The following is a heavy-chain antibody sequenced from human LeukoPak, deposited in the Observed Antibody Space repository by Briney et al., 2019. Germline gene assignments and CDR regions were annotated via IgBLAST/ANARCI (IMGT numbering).Heavy chain of an antibody. CDR3: AGYCSSTSCYTPYYYYYTDV. V-gene: IGHV4-38-2*01. Sequence: SETLSLTCAVSGYSISSGYYWGWIRQPPGKGLEWIGSIYHSGSTYYNPSLKSRVTISVDTSKNQFSLKLSSVTAADTAVYYCAGYCSSTSCYTPYYYYYTDVWGKGTTVTVSS. D-gene: IGHD2-2*02. J-gene: IGHJ6*03. CDR2: IYHSGST. CDR1: GYSISSGYY.